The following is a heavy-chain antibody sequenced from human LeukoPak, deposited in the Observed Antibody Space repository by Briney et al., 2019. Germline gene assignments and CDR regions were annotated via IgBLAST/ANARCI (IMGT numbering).Heavy chain of an antibody. CDR1: GFTFSSYD. CDR2: IDTVGKT. D-gene: IGHD7-27*01. CDR3: IRIRTGQHQYGMDV. V-gene: IGHV3-13*01. J-gene: IGHJ6*02. Sequence: PGGSLRLSCVASGFTFSSYDMHWVRQVTGKGLEWVSAIDTVGKTYYDGSVRGRFTISRENAWDSLYLQMNSLRDGDTAVYYSIRIRTGQHQYGMDVWGQGTTVTVSS.